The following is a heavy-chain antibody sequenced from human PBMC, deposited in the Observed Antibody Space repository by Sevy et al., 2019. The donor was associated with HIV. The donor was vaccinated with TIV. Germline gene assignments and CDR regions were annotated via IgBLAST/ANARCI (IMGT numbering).Heavy chain of an antibody. Sequence: SETLSLTCAVYGGSFSDYFWSWIRQPPGRGLEWIGDINHRGSTNYNPSFKSRVTISVDTSKNQFSLRLTSVTAADTAVYYCARESGADKWLHFVGPDSNFDFWSQGTLVTVSS. CDR3: ARESGADKWLHFVGPDSNFDF. V-gene: IGHV4-34*01. D-gene: IGHD5-12*01. CDR1: GGSFSDYF. J-gene: IGHJ4*02. CDR2: INHRGST.